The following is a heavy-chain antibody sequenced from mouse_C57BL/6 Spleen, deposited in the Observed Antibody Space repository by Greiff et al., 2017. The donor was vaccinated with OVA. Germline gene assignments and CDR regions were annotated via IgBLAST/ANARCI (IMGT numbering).Heavy chain of an antibody. D-gene: IGHD1-1*01. V-gene: IGHV1-80*01. CDR2: IYPGDGDT. Sequence: VKLVESGAELVKPGASVKISCKASGYAFSSYWMNWVKQRPGKGLEWIGQIYPGDGDTNYNGKFKGKATLTADKSSSTAYMQLSSLTSEDSAVYFCARGVTTVVAPSRYFDVWGTGTTVTVSS. J-gene: IGHJ1*03. CDR3: ARGVTTVVAPSRYFDV. CDR1: GYAFSSYW.